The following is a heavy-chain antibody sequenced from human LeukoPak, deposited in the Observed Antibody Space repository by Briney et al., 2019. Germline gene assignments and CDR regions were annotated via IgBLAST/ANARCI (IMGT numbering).Heavy chain of an antibody. D-gene: IGHD1-26*01. CDR1: GYTFTSYG. CDR3: ARDYAGWPSYL. V-gene: IGHV1-18*01. J-gene: IGHJ4*02. Sequence: ASMKVSCKASGYTFTSYGISWVRQAPGQGLEWMGWISAYNGNTNYAQKLQGRVTMTTDTSASTAYMELRSLRSDDTAVYYCARDYAGWPSYLWGQGTLVTVSS. CDR2: ISAYNGNT.